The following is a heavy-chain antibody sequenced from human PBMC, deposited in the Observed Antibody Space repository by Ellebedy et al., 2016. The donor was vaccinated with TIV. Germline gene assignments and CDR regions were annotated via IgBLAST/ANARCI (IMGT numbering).Heavy chain of an antibody. CDR2: FDPEDGET. CDR1: GYTFTGYY. Sequence: ASVKVSXKASGYTFTGYYMHWVRQAPGQGLEWMGGFDPEDGETIYAQKFQGRVTMTEDTSTDTAYMELSSLRSEDTAVYYCATDLYEHYYGSGGDPWGQGTLVTVSS. CDR3: ATDLYEHYYGSGGDP. D-gene: IGHD3-10*01. J-gene: IGHJ5*02. V-gene: IGHV1-24*01.